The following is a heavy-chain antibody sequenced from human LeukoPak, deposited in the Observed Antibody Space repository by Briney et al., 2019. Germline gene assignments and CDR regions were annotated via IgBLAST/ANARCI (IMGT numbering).Heavy chain of an antibody. CDR1: GGSISSGSYY. Sequence: SETLPLTCTVSGGSISSGSYYWSWIRQPAGKGLEWIGRIYTSGSTNYNPSLKSRVTISVDTSKNQFSLKLSSVTAADTAVYYCASFWVGRGVRQVSPPKYWGQGTLVTVTS. CDR3: ASFWVGRGVRQVSPPKY. J-gene: IGHJ4*02. D-gene: IGHD3-10*01. CDR2: IYTSGST. V-gene: IGHV4-61*02.